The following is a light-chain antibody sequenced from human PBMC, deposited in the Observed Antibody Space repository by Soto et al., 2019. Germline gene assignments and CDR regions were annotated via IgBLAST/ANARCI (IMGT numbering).Light chain of an antibody. V-gene: IGLV1-44*01. CDR3: AAWDESLNGWV. CDR2: SNN. Sequence: QSVLTQPPSASGTPGQRVTISCSGSSSNIGSNTVNWYQQLPATAPNHLIYSNNQQPPAGPYRFSCSKYGTTTSLAISGLQSEEEADYYCAAWDESLNGWVFGGGTKVTVL. CDR1: SSNIGSNT. J-gene: IGLJ3*02.